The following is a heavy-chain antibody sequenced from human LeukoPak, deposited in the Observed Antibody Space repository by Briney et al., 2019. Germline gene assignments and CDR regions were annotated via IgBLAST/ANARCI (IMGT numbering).Heavy chain of an antibody. V-gene: IGHV4-34*01. CDR3: ARVSPYSSGWYVRYWFDP. Sequence: SETLSLTCGVSGGSFSGYYWSWIRQSPGKGLEWIGEINHSGSTNYNPSLKSRVTISVDTSKNQFSLKLSSVTAADTAVYYCARVSPYSSGWYVRYWFDPWGQGTLVTVSS. CDR2: INHSGST. CDR1: GGSFSGYY. D-gene: IGHD6-19*01. J-gene: IGHJ5*02.